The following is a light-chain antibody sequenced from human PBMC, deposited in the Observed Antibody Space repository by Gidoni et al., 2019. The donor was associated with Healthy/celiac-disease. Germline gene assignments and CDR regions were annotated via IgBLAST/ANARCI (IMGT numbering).Light chain of an antibody. CDR1: QSISSY. CDR3: QQSYSTPYT. V-gene: IGKV1-39*01. Sequence: DIQMTQPPSSLSASVGDRVTITCRASQSISSYLNRYQQKPGKAPKLLIYAASSVQSGVPSRFSSSGSKTDFTLTISSLQPEDFATYYCQQSYSTPYTFGHETKLEIK. CDR2: AAS. J-gene: IGKJ2*01.